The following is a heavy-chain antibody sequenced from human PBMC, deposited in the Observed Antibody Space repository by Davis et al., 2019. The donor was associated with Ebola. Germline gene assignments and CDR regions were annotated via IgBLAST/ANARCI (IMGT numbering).Heavy chain of an antibody. J-gene: IGHJ4*02. CDR3: ARIHDGSAEDY. D-gene: IGHD3-22*01. V-gene: IGHV3-33*01. Sequence: SLRLSCAASGFTFSSYGMHWVRQGPGKGLEWVALIWYDGSNKYYADSVKGRFTISRDNSKNTLYLQMNSLRAEDTAVYYCARIHDGSAEDYWGQGTLVTVSS. CDR1: GFTFSSYG. CDR2: IWYDGSNK.